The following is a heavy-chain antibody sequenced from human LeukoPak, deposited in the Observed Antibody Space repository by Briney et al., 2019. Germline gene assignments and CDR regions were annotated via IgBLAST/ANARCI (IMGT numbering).Heavy chain of an antibody. D-gene: IGHD1-26*01. Sequence: GGSLRLSCAASGFTFNMYWMTWVRQAPGKGLEWVATIKTDGSQQSYADSVEGRFTVSRENAQNYLYLQMHSLRAEDTAFYYCAKARELLPVDYWGQGTLVTVSS. J-gene: IGHJ4*02. CDR1: GFTFNMYW. CDR3: AKARELLPVDY. CDR2: IKTDGSQQ. V-gene: IGHV3-7*01.